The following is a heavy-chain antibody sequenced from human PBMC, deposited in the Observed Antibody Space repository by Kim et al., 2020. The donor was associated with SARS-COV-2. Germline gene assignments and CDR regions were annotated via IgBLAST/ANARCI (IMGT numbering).Heavy chain of an antibody. J-gene: IGHJ6*02. Sequence: SVKVSCKASGGTFSSYAISWVRQAPGQGLEWMGGIIPIFGTANYAQKFQGRVTITADESTSTAYMELSSLRSEDTAVYYCASHQLPIVGATTNYYYYGMDVWGQGTTVTVSS. D-gene: IGHD1-26*01. CDR1: GGTFSSYA. V-gene: IGHV1-69*13. CDR2: IIPIFGTA. CDR3: ASHQLPIVGATTNYYYYGMDV.